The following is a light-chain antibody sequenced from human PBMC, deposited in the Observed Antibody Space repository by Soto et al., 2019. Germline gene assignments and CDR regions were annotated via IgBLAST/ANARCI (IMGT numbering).Light chain of an antibody. Sequence: DIQMTHSPSSLSASVGDRVTITCRASQAISTYLAWYQQKPGQVPKLLIYSASILQSGVPSRFSGSGSGTDFTLTISSLQPEDVATYYCQKYNNAWTFGQGTKVDIK. V-gene: IGKV1-27*01. CDR1: QAISTY. J-gene: IGKJ1*01. CDR2: SAS. CDR3: QKYNNAWT.